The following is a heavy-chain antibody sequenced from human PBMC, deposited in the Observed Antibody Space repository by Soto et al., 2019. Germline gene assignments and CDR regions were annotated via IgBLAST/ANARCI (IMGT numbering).Heavy chain of an antibody. V-gene: IGHV3-21*01. CDR2: ISSGGSYI. Sequence: GGSLRLSCAASGFTFRSYSMNWVRQAPGKGLEWVSSISSGGSYIFYADSVKGRFTISRDNAKNSLSLQMNSLRAEDTAVYYCARSVPAVRGLDAFDIWGQGTTVTVSS. CDR1: GFTFRSYS. D-gene: IGHD3-10*01. CDR3: ARSVPAVRGLDAFDI. J-gene: IGHJ3*02.